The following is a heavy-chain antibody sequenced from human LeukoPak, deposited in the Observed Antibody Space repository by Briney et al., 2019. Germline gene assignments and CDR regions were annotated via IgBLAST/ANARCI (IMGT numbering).Heavy chain of an antibody. Sequence: ASVKVSCKASGGTFSSYAISWVRQAPGQGLEWMGGIGAYNGNTNYAQKLQGRVTMTTDTSTSTAYMELRSLRSDDTAVYYCARGYSSGWYEGVFQTTGDYWGQGTLVTVSS. D-gene: IGHD6-19*01. CDR1: GGTFSSYA. CDR2: IGAYNGNT. V-gene: IGHV1-18*01. J-gene: IGHJ4*02. CDR3: ARGYSSGWYEGVFQTTGDY.